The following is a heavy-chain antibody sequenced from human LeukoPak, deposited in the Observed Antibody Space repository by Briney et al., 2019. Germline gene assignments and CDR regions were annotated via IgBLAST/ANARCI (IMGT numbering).Heavy chain of an antibody. Sequence: PGGSLRLSCAASGFTFSSYAMSWVRQAPGKGLEWVSAISESGDRTYYADSVKGRFTISRDNSKNTLYVQMNSLRAEDTAVYYCARALDYYGSGSYEFEAIYPFDSWGQGTLVTVSS. CDR2: ISESGDRT. CDR3: ARALDYYGSGSYEFEAIYPFDS. V-gene: IGHV3-23*01. CDR1: GFTFSSYA. D-gene: IGHD3-10*01. J-gene: IGHJ4*02.